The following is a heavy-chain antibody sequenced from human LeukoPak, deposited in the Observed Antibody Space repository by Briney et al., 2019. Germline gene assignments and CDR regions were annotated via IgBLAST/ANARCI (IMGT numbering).Heavy chain of an antibody. J-gene: IGHJ4*02. CDR2: ISSSSSYI. CDR1: GFTFSSYS. V-gene: IGHV3-21*01. Sequence: GGSLRLSCAASGFTFSSYSMNWVRQAPGKGLEWVSSISSSSSYIYYADSVKGRFTISRDNAKNSLYLQMNSLRAEDTAVYYCARWPSFDCSSTSCYGGGFDYWGQGTLVTVSS. CDR3: ARWPSFDCSSTSCYGGGFDY. D-gene: IGHD2-2*01.